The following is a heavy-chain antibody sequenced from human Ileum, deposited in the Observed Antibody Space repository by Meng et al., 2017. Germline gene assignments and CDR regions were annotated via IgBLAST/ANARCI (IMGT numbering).Heavy chain of an antibody. V-gene: IGHV1-2*02. Sequence: ASVKVSCKPSGYNFIDSYMHWVRQAPGQGLEWMGWINPKKGETRYVEKFRGRVTMSIDTSISTAYMELSSLTSDDTAVYYCVRDVTRGGYWGQGTVVTVSS. D-gene: IGHD2-2*01. J-gene: IGHJ4*02. CDR1: GYNFIDSY. CDR2: INPKKGET. CDR3: VRDVTRGGY.